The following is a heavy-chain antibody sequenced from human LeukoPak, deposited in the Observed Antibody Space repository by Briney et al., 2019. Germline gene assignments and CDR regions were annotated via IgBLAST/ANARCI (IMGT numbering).Heavy chain of an antibody. CDR3: AREAAYYYGSGIYYNAMDV. D-gene: IGHD3-10*01. CDR1: GFTFSDYY. V-gene: IGHV3-11*05. J-gene: IGHJ6*04. CDR2: ISSSNSYI. Sequence: GGSLRLSCAASGFTFSDYYMSWIRQAPGKGLEWVSSISSSNSYIYYADSVKGRFTISRDNAKNSLYLQMNSLRAEDTAVYYCAREAAYYYGSGIYYNAMDVWGKGTTVTISS.